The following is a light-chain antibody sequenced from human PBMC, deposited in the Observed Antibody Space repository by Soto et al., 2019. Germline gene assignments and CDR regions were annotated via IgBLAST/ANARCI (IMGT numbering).Light chain of an antibody. J-gene: IGLJ2*01. Sequence: QSALTQPPSASGSPGQSVTISCTGTSSDVGGYNYVSWYQQHPGKAPKLMIYEVSKRPSGVPDRFSGSKSGNTASPTVSGLQAEDEADYYCSSYAGSNNVLFGGGTKLTVL. CDR3: SSYAGSNNVL. CDR2: EVS. V-gene: IGLV2-8*01. CDR1: SSDVGGYNY.